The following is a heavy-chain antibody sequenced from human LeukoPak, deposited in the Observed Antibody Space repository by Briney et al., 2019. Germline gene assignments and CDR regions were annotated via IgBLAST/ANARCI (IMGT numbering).Heavy chain of an antibody. CDR2: MNPNSGNT. CDR3: ARRVLLYDILTADSRYYYYYMDV. V-gene: IGHV1-8*01. J-gene: IGHJ6*03. Sequence: SVKVSCKASGYTFTSYDINWVRQATGQGLEWMGWMNPNSGNTVYAQKFQGRVTMTRNTSISTAYMELSSLRSEDTAVYYCARRVLLYDILTADSRYYYYYMDVWGRGTTVTISS. D-gene: IGHD3-9*01. CDR1: GYTFTSYD.